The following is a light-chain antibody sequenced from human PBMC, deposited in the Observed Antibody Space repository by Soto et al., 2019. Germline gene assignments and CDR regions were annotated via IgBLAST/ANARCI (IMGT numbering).Light chain of an antibody. CDR3: QKYNNWTTWT. CDR2: GAS. J-gene: IGKJ1*01. V-gene: IGKV3-15*01. Sequence: EIVMTQSPDTLSVSPGERATLSCRASQSVSSNLAWYQQKPGQAPRLLIYGASTRATGVPARFSGSGSGTEFTLTISRLQSADFEVYYCQKYNNWTTWTFGQGTKVEV. CDR1: QSVSSN.